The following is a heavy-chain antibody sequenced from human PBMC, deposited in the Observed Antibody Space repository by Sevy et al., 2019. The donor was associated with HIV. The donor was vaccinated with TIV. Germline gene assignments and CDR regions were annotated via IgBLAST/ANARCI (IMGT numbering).Heavy chain of an antibody. CDR3: TNNRGYCIDGVCGEYLDS. V-gene: IGHV3-15*01. J-gene: IGHJ4*02. CDR1: GFTFSNAW. CDR2: IKSKSEGGTT. Sequence: GESLKISCGASGFTFSNAWMTWVRQAPGKGLEWVGRIKSKSEGGTTDYAAPVKGRFTISRDDSKNTLYLQMNSLKSDDTAVYYWTNNRGYCIDGVCGEYLDSWGQGTLVTVSS. D-gene: IGHD2-8*01.